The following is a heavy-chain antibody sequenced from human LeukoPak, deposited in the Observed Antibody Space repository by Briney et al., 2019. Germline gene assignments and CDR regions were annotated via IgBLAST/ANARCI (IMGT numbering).Heavy chain of an antibody. Sequence: GGSLRLSCAASGFTFSNYAMNWVRKAPGKGLRWVSSISGSGGNTYYADSVKGRFTISRDNSKNTLYLQMNSLIAEDTAVYYCARDKPLDWAHYYNYYMGVWGKGTTVTVSS. V-gene: IGHV3-23*01. J-gene: IGHJ6*03. CDR3: ARDKPLDWAHYYNYYMGV. CDR1: GFTFSNYA. D-gene: IGHD1-1*01. CDR2: ISGSGGNT.